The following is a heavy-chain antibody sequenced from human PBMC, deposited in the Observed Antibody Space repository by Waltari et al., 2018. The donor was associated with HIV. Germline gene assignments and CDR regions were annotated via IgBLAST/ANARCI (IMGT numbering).Heavy chain of an antibody. Sequence: EVQLVESGGGLVKPGGSLRLSCEASGFSFTNAWMSWVRQAPGKGLEWVGRIKSKIDGGTTDLAAPVRGRFTISRDDSENTLSLQMSSLKTEDTAVYYCTGGFTLPMLRGIFLPQSLHGFDIWGPGTMVTVSS. CDR2: IKSKIDGGTT. CDR3: TGGFTLPMLRGIFLPQSLHGFDI. V-gene: IGHV3-15*01. CDR1: GFSFTNAW. D-gene: IGHD3-10*01. J-gene: IGHJ3*02.